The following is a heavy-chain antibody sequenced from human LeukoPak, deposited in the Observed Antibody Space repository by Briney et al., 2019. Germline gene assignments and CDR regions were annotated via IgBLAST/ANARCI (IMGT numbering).Heavy chain of an antibody. V-gene: IGHV3-43*01. J-gene: IGHJ4*02. Sequence: GGSLRLSCAASGFTFDDYTMHWVRQAPGKGLEWVSLISWDGGSTYYADSVKGRFTISRDNSKNSLYLQMNSLRTEDTALYYCAKDIGPAPRYGSLDYWGQGTLVTVSS. CDR3: AKDIGPAPRYGSLDY. CDR2: ISWDGGST. CDR1: GFTFDDYT. D-gene: IGHD4-17*01.